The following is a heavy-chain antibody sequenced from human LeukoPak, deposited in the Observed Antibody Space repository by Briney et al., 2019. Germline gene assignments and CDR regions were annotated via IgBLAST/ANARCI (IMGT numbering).Heavy chain of an antibody. J-gene: IGHJ5*02. CDR3: ARGLSGDDFWSGYYPSNWFDP. Sequence: SETLSLTCTVSGGSISSYYWSWIRQPAGKGLEWIGRIYTSGSTNYNPSLKSRVTMSVDTSKNQFSLKLSSVTAADTAVYYCARGLSGDDFWSGYYPSNWFDPWGQGTLVTVSS. D-gene: IGHD3-3*01. CDR1: GGSISSYY. CDR2: IYTSGST. V-gene: IGHV4-4*07.